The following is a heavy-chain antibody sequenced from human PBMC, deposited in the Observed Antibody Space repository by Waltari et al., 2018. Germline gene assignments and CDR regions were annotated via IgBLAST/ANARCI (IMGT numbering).Heavy chain of an antibody. CDR3: ARGGWFGELDFDY. CDR1: GFTFSSYS. CDR2: ISSSSSYI. J-gene: IGHJ4*02. D-gene: IGHD3-10*01. V-gene: IGHV3-21*01. Sequence: EVQLVESGGGLVKPGGSLRLSCAASGFTFSSYSMNWVRQAPGKGLEWVSSISSSSSYIYYADSVKGRFTISRDNAKNTLYLQMGSLRAEDMAVYYCARGGWFGELDFDYWGQGTLVTVSS.